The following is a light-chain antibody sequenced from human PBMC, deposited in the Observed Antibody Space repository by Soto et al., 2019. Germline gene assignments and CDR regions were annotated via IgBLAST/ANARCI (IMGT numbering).Light chain of an antibody. J-gene: IGKJ4*01. CDR1: QSVSSSF. Sequence: EIVLTQSPGTLSLSPGERATLSCRASQSVSSSFLAWYQQKPGQAPRLLIYGASSRATGIPDRFSGSGSGTDFTLTISRLEPEDGAVYYCKQYCSSPLTFGGGTKVEIK. CDR3: KQYCSSPLT. CDR2: GAS. V-gene: IGKV3-20*01.